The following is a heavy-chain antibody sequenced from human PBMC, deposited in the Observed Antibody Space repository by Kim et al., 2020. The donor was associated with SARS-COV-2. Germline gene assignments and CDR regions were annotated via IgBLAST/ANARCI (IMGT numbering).Heavy chain of an antibody. CDR3: AAPQGYGSGSYYNPLGFDY. V-gene: IGHV3-30*09. Sequence: GRFAISRDNSKNTLYLQMNSLRAEDTAVYYCAAPQGYGSGSYYNPLGFDYWGQGTLVTVSS. D-gene: IGHD3-10*01. J-gene: IGHJ4*02.